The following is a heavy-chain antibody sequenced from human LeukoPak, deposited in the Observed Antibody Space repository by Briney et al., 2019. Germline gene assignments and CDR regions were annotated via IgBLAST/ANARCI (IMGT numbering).Heavy chain of an antibody. CDR1: GFTFSSYA. D-gene: IGHD3-3*01. CDR3: TTDHRTIYGVVTPDY. CDR2: ISSSGSTI. V-gene: IGHV3-48*04. Sequence: GGSLRLSCAASGFTFSSYAMHWVRQAPGKGLEWVSYISSSGSTIYYADSVKGRFTISRDNAKNSLYLQMNSLRAEDTAVYYCTTDHRTIYGVVTPDYWGQGTLVTVSS. J-gene: IGHJ4*02.